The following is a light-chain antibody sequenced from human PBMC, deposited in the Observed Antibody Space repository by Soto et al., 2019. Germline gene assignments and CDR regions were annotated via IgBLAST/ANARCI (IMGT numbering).Light chain of an antibody. Sequence: QTVVTQEPSFSVSPGRTVTLTCGLSSGSVSINSYPSWYQQTPGQAPRTLIYSTNTRSSGVPDRFSGSILGNKAALTITGAQADDESDYYCVLYMGSGIWVFGGGTKRTVL. CDR3: VLYMGSGIWV. V-gene: IGLV8-61*01. CDR2: STN. J-gene: IGLJ3*02. CDR1: SGSVSINSY.